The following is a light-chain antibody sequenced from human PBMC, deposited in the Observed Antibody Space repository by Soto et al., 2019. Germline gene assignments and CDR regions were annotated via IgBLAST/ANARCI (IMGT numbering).Light chain of an antibody. J-gene: IGLJ2*01. CDR3: QAYDSSPSGGVV. CDR2: GSR. V-gene: IGLV1-40*01. CDR1: SSDLGAGFD. Sequence: QSVLTQPPSVSGAPGQRVTISCTGASSDLGAGFDVHWYQQLPGTAPKLLIYGSRNRPSGVPDRFSGSKSGTSASLAITGLQAEDEGDYYCQAYDSSPSGGVVFGAGTKVTVL.